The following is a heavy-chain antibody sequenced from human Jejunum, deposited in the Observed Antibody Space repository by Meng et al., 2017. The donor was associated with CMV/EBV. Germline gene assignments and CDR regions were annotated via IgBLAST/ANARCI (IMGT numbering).Heavy chain of an antibody. Sequence: HVRWQCSGPGLVIPAHTFPLICSVCGEYSRLSDYYGRWIRQPAVKGLDWIGRIYRCVNNDYNPSLTSRVPMSLDTYKHQGSLHLSSVTAADTAVYYCARSIGMDHFWSGCDHWGQGTLVTVSS. J-gene: IGHJ4*02. CDR2: IYRCVNN. D-gene: IGHD3-3*02. V-gene: IGHV4-61*02. CDR3: ARSIGMDHFWSGCDH. CDR1: GEYSRLSDYY.